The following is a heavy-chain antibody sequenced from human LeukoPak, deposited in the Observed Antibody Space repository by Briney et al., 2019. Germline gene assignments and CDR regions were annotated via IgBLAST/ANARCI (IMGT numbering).Heavy chain of an antibody. V-gene: IGHV3-21*01. CDR1: GFTFGSYS. CDR3: ARGLRYFDWVSSLGYMDV. D-gene: IGHD3-9*01. CDR2: ISSSSSYI. Sequence: PGGSLRLSCAASGFTFGSYSMNWVRQAPGKGLGWVSSISSSSSYIYYADSVKGRFTISRDNAKNSLYLQMNSLRAEDTAVYYCARGLRYFDWVSSLGYMDVWGKGTTVTVSS. J-gene: IGHJ6*03.